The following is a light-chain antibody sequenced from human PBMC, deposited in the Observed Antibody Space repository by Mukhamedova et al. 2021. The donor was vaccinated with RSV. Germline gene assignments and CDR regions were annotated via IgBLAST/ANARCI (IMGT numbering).Light chain of an antibody. J-gene: IGKJ1*01. Sequence: WYQRRVHGKAPKFLVYGASRLESGVPSRFSGSGSGADYTLTISSLQPEDLATYYCQQYYSTAWTFGQGTKVEIK. CDR3: QQYYSTAWT. CDR2: GAS. V-gene: IGKV1-NL1*01.